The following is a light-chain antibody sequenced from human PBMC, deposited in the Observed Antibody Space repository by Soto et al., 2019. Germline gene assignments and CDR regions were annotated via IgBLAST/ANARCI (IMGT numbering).Light chain of an antibody. J-gene: IGKJ4*01. CDR1: QSISNY. V-gene: IGKV1-39*01. CDR2: AAS. Sequence: DIQMTQSPSSLSASVGDRVTLTCRASQSISNYLNWYQQKPGKAPDLLIYAASNLQSGVPSRFSGSGSGTDFTLTISSLQPEDFATYYCQQSYGDMLTFGGGTKVDIK. CDR3: QQSYGDMLT.